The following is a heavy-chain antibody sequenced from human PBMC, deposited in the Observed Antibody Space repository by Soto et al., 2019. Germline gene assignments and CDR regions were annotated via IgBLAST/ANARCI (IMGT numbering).Heavy chain of an antibody. CDR3: ARGPYCGGDCYSVGYYYYYGMDV. D-gene: IGHD2-21*02. Sequence: ASVKVSCKASGGTFSSYAISWVRQAPGQGLEWMGGIIPIFGTANYAQKFQGRVTITADKSTSTAYMELSSLRSEDTAVYYCARGPYCGGDCYSVGYYYYYGMDVWGQGTTVTVS. CDR2: IIPIFGTA. J-gene: IGHJ6*02. CDR1: GGTFSSYA. V-gene: IGHV1-69*06.